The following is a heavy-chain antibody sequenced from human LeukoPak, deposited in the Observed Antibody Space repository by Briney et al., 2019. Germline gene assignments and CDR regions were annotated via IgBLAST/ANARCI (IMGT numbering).Heavy chain of an antibody. CDR2: ISGDGGST. J-gene: IGHJ4*02. CDR3: AKDLVWGSLIGTFDY. Sequence: PRGSLRLSCAASGFTFDDYAMHWVRQAPGKGLEWVSLISGDGGSTYYADSVKGRFTISRDNSKNSLYLQMNSLRTEDTALYYCAKDLVWGSLIGTFDYWGQGTLVTVSS. V-gene: IGHV3-43*02. CDR1: GFTFDDYA. D-gene: IGHD3-16*01.